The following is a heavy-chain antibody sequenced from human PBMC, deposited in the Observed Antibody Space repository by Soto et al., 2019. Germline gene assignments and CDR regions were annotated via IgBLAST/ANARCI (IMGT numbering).Heavy chain of an antibody. J-gene: IGHJ4*02. D-gene: IGHD4-17*01. CDR3: AGRYGPGFDY. CDR1: GGSISSYY. Sequence: QVQLQESGPGLVKPSETLSLTCTVSGGSISSYYWSWIRQPPGKGLEWIGYIYYSGRTNYNPSLKSRVTISVDTSKNQFSLKLSSVTAADTAVYYCAGRYGPGFDYWGQGTLVTVSS. CDR2: IYYSGRT. V-gene: IGHV4-59*08.